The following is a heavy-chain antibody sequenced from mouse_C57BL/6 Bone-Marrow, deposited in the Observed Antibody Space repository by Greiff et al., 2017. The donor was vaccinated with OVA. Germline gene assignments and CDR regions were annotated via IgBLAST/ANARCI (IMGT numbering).Heavy chain of an antibody. D-gene: IGHD2-4*01. J-gene: IGHJ4*01. CDR3: ARQGIYYDPYYYAMDY. V-gene: IGHV2-6-1*01. Sequence: VQLKESGPGLVAPSQSLSITCTVSGFSLTSYGVHWVRQPPGKGLEWLVVIWSDGSTTYNSALKSRLSISKDNSKSQVFLKMNSLQTDDTAMYYCARQGIYYDPYYYAMDYWGQGTSVTVSS. CDR2: IWSDGST. CDR1: GFSLTSYG.